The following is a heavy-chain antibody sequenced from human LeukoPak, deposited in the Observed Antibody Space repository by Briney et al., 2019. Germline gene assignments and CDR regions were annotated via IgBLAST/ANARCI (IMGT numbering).Heavy chain of an antibody. CDR1: GGSFSGYY. Sequence: PSETLSLTCAVYGGSFSGYYWSWIRQPPGKGLEWIGEINHSGSTNYNPSLKSRVTISIDTSKNQFSLKLRSVTAADTAVYYCARLRAVRGVSYWGQGTLVTVPS. CDR3: ARLRAVRGVSY. J-gene: IGHJ4*02. V-gene: IGHV4-34*01. CDR2: INHSGST. D-gene: IGHD3-10*01.